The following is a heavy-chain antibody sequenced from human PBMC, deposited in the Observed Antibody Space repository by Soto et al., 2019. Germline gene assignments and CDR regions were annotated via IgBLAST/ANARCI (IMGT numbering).Heavy chain of an antibody. Sequence: EVQLLESGGGLVQPGGSLRLSCAASGFTFSSYAMSGVRQAPGRRLEWVSAISGSGGSTYYADSVKGRFTISRDQSKNTLYLPMNSLRAEDTGVYYCAKDGLDAFDIWGQGTMVTVSS. CDR1: GFTFSSYA. CDR3: AKDGLDAFDI. CDR2: ISGSGGST. V-gene: IGHV3-23*01. J-gene: IGHJ3*02.